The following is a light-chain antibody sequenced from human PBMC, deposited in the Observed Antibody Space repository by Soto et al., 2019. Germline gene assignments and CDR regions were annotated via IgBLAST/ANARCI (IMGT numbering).Light chain of an antibody. J-gene: IGLJ1*01. Sequence: QSLLTQPASVSGSPGQSITISSTGTSSDVGGYNYVSWYQQHPGKAPKFMIYDVSNRPSGVSTRFSGSKSGNTASLTISGLQAEDEADYYCNSYTTSNTRQIVFGTGTKVTVL. V-gene: IGLV2-14*01. CDR1: SSDVGGYNY. CDR2: DVS. CDR3: NSYTTSNTRQIV.